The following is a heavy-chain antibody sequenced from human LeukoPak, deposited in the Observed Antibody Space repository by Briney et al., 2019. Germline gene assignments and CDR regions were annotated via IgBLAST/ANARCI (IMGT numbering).Heavy chain of an antibody. D-gene: IGHD4-17*01. V-gene: IGHV3-74*01. Sequence: PRGSLRLTCAASRFTFSTYAMSWVRLAPGKGLVWVSRINSDGSSTSYAASVKGRFTISRDNAKNTLYLQMNSLRAEDTAVYYCARGDYVAWYFDLWGRGTLVTVSS. CDR3: ARGDYVAWYFDL. CDR1: RFTFSTYA. CDR2: INSDGSST. J-gene: IGHJ2*01.